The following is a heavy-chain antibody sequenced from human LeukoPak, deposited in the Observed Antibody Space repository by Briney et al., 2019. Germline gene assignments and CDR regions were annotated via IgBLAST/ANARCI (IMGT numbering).Heavy chain of an antibody. D-gene: IGHD6-13*01. CDR1: GFTFGDYA. CDR2: IRSKAYGGTT. V-gene: IGHV3-49*04. CDR3: TREPAAGTPYFDY. Sequence: GGSLRLSCTASGFTFGDYAMSWVRQAPGKGLEWVGFIRSKAYGGTTEYAASVKGRFTISRDDSKSIAYLQMNSLKTEDTAVHYCTREPAAGTPYFDYWGQGTLVTVSS. J-gene: IGHJ4*02.